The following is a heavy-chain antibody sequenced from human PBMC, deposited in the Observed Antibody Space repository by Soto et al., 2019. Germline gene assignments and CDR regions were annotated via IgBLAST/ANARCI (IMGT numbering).Heavy chain of an antibody. V-gene: IGHV1-2*02. J-gene: IGHJ6*02. CDR2: INPNSGGT. Sequence: ASVKVSCKASGYTFTDYYMHWVRQAPGQGLEWMGWINPNSGGTNYAQKFQGRVTMTRDTSISTAYMELSRLRSDDTAVYYCARGRPLSSNWHYYYGMDAWGQGTTVTVSS. CDR1: GYTFTDYY. D-gene: IGHD6-13*01. CDR3: ARGRPLSSNWHYYYGMDA.